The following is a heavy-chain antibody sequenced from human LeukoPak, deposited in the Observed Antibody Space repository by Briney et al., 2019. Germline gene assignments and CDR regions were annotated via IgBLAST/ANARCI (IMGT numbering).Heavy chain of an antibody. CDR1: NDSITSYY. V-gene: IGHV4-59*08. Sequence: PSETLSLTCTVSNDSITSYYWSWIRQPPGKGLEWIGYIYYNGITNYNPSLKSRVTILVDTSKNQFSLRLSSVTAADTAVYYCARTPGYCSGTSCYIGYWGQGTLVTVSS. CDR2: IYYNGIT. J-gene: IGHJ4*02. D-gene: IGHD2-2*02. CDR3: ARTPGYCSGTSCYIGY.